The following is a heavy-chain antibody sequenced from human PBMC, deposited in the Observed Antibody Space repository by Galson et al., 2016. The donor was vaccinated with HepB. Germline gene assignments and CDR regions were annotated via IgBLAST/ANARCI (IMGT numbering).Heavy chain of an antibody. CDR2: IMPTFARA. V-gene: IGHV1-69*06. CDR3: ARNEGDTIFAVSGS. Sequence: SVKVSCKASEGSFSGAAITWVRQAPGQRLEWMRAIMPTFARATYAQKFQGRVTITADKSTSIAYMELSSLRSDDTAVYYCARNEGDTIFAVSGSWGQGTLLTVSS. J-gene: IGHJ5*02. D-gene: IGHD3-3*01. CDR1: EGSFSGAA.